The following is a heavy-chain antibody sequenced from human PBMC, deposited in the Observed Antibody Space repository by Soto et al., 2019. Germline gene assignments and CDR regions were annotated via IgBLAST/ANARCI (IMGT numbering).Heavy chain of an antibody. D-gene: IGHD1-7*01. CDR3: ARSLELHTQYYYYYYGMDV. Sequence: SLTCAISGDSVSSNSAAWNWIRQSPSRGLEWLGRTYYRSKWYNDYAVSVKSRITINPDTSKNQFSLQLNSVTPEDTAVYYCARSLELHTQYYYYYYGMDVWGQGTTVTVSS. V-gene: IGHV6-1*01. CDR1: GDSVSSNSAA. CDR2: TYYRSKWYN. J-gene: IGHJ6*02.